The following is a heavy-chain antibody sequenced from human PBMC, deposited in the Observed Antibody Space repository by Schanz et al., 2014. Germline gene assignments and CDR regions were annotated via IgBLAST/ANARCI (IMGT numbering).Heavy chain of an antibody. CDR1: GFTFSSYG. CDR2: IWYDGSNK. Sequence: QVQLVESGGGVVQPGRSLRLSCAASGFTFSSYGMHWVRQAPGKGLELVAIIWYDGSNKYYADSVKGRFTISRDNSKNTLFLQMSSLRAEDTAVYYCARDGDFDYWGQGTLVTVSS. J-gene: IGHJ4*02. V-gene: IGHV3-33*01. CDR3: ARDGDFDY.